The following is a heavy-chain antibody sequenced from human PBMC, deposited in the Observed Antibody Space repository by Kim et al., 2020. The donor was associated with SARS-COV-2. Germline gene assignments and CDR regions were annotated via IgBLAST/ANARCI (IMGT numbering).Heavy chain of an antibody. V-gene: IGHV4-61*01. CDR3: AREGYGDSLYHYYGMDV. D-gene: IGHD4-17*01. CDR1: GGSVSSGSYY. CDR2: IYYSGST. Sequence: SETLSLTCTVSGGSVSSGSYYWSWIRQPPGKGLEWIGYIYYSGSTNYNPSLKSRVTISVDTSKNQFSLKLSSVTAADTAVYYCAREGYGDSLYHYYGMDV. J-gene: IGHJ6*01.